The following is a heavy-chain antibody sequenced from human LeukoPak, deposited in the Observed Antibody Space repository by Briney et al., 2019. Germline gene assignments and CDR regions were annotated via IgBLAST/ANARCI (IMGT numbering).Heavy chain of an antibody. Sequence: PGGSLRLSCAASGFTFSSYGMHWVRQAPGKGLEWVAFIRYDGSNKYNADSVKGRFTISRDNSKNTLYLQMNSLRAEDTAVYYCAKDGRWAAAGTGYFDYWGQGTLVTVSS. J-gene: IGHJ4*02. V-gene: IGHV3-30*02. CDR3: AKDGRWAAAGTGYFDY. CDR2: IRYDGSNK. D-gene: IGHD6-13*01. CDR1: GFTFSSYG.